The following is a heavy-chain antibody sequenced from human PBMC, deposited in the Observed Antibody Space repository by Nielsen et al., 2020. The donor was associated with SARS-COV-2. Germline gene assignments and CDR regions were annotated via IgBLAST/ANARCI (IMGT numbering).Heavy chain of an antibody. D-gene: IGHD5-18*01. CDR1: GYTFTNYF. V-gene: IGHV1-46*01. J-gene: IGHJ4*02. CDR2: INPTSGST. CDR3: ARGLGIQLWFRPPLGY. Sequence: ASVKVSCNASGYTFTNYFMHWVRQAPGQGLEWMGIINPTSGSTSYTQKFQGRVTMTRDTSTSTVYMELSSLTSEDTAVYYCARGLGIQLWFRPPLGYWGQGTLVTVSS.